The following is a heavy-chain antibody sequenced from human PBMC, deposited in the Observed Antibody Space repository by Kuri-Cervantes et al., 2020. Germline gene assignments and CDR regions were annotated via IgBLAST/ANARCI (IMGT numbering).Heavy chain of an antibody. CDR2: ISSSGSTI. CDR3: ARDNYDYIWGSYRKFDY. V-gene: IGHV3-48*04. Sequence: GESLKISCAASEITFSSYSMNWFRQAPGKGLEWVSYISSSGSTIYYADSVKGRFTISRDNAKNSLYLQMNSLRAEDTAVYYCARDNYDYIWGSYRKFDYWGQGTLVTVSS. CDR1: EITFSSYS. J-gene: IGHJ4*02. D-gene: IGHD3-16*02.